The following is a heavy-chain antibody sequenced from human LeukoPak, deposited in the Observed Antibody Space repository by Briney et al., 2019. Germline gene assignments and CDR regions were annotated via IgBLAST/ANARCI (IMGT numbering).Heavy chain of an antibody. V-gene: IGHV3-23*01. J-gene: IGHJ4*02. CDR3: AKNLEYSFFDF. CDR1: GFTFSNYA. D-gene: IGHD4-11*01. CDR2: VSFSGGST. Sequence: GGSLRLSYAASGFTFSNYAMSWVRQAPGRGLEWVSTVSFSGGSTYYADSVKGRFTISRDNSKNTLYLHMNSLRAEDTAIYYCAKNLEYSFFDFWGQGTLITVSS.